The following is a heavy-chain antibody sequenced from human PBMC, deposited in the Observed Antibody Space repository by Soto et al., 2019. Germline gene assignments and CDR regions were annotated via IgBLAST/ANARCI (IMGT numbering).Heavy chain of an antibody. Sequence: GESLKISCKGSGYSFTSYWIGWVRQMPGKGLEWMGIIYPGDSDTRYSPSFQGQVTISADKSISTAYLQWSSLKASDTAMYYCARFRGYRDYYYCGVDIGDKGTTVTVPS. D-gene: IGHD3-22*01. CDR3: ARFRGYRDYYYCGVDI. CDR2: IYPGDSDT. V-gene: IGHV5-51*01. J-gene: IGHJ6*04. CDR1: GYSFTSYW.